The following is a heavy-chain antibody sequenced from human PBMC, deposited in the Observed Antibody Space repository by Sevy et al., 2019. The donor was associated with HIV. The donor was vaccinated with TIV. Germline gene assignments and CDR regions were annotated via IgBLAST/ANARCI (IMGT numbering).Heavy chain of an antibody. CDR2: ISGNGGYT. CDR1: GFTFSSYA. Sequence: GGSLRLSCAASGFTFSSYAMSWVRQAPGKGLEWVSVISGNGGYTYYADSVKGRFTISGDTSKNTLYLQMKSLRAEDTAVYYCAKGSTSSSEVGYFDYWGQGTLVTVSS. D-gene: IGHD2-2*01. J-gene: IGHJ4*02. V-gene: IGHV3-23*01. CDR3: AKGSTSSSEVGYFDY.